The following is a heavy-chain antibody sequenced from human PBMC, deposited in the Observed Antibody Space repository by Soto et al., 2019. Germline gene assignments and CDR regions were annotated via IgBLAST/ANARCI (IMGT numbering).Heavy chain of an antibody. D-gene: IGHD4-4*01. V-gene: IGHV5-10-1*01. CDR2: IDPSDSYI. CDR3: ARLKQLQPSYGMDV. J-gene: IGHJ6*02. Sequence: LGESLKISCKASGYSFTSYWISWVRQMPGKGLEWMGRIDPSDSYIDYSPSFQGHVTIAVDKSTTTAYLQWSSLKASDTAIYYCARLKQLQPSYGMDVWGQGTTVTVSS. CDR1: GYSFTSYW.